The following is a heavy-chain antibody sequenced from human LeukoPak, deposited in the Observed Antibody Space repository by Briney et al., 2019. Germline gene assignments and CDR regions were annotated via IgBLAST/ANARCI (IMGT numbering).Heavy chain of an antibody. J-gene: IGHJ5*02. CDR3: ARSAAAGPRGWFDP. CDR2: ISAYNGNT. Sequence: ASVKVSCKASGYTFSSYGISWVRQAPGQGLEWMGWISAYNGNTNYAQKFQGRVTMTRDMSTSTVYMELSSLRSEDTAVYYCARSAAAGPRGWFDPWGQGTLVTVSS. D-gene: IGHD6-13*01. V-gene: IGHV1-18*01. CDR1: GYTFSSYG.